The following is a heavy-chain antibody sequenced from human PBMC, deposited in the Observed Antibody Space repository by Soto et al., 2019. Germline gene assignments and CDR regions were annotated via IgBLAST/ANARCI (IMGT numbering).Heavy chain of an antibody. J-gene: IGHJ6*02. Sequence: GSLRLSCAASGFSLSNNGMHWVRQAPGKGLEWVAVISYDGNNKCYADSVKGRFTISGDNSKNTVYLEMNNLRAEDTAMYYCAKGGSGNYLTYYYYYGMDVWGQGTTVTVSS. D-gene: IGHD3-22*01. CDR3: AKGGSGNYLTYYYYYGMDV. V-gene: IGHV3-30*18. CDR2: ISYDGNNK. CDR1: GFSLSNNG.